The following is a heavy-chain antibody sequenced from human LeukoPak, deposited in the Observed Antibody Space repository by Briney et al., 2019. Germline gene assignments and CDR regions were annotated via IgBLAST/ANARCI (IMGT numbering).Heavy chain of an antibody. Sequence: ASVKVSCKASGYTFTGYYMHWVRQAPGQGLEWMGWINPNSGGTNYAQKFQGWVTMTRDTSISTAYMELSRLRSDDTAVYYCARGYSSSWYPGAYFDYWGQGTLVTVSS. CDR3: ARGYSSSWYPGAYFDY. CDR2: INPNSGGT. D-gene: IGHD6-13*01. J-gene: IGHJ4*02. CDR1: GYTFTGYY. V-gene: IGHV1-2*04.